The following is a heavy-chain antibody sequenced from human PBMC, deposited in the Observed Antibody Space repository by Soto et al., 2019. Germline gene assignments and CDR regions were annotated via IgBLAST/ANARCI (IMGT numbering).Heavy chain of an antibody. CDR3: ARPASGGSRDAFDV. CDR1: GYKFTSFW. CDR2: IDPTDSFT. J-gene: IGHJ3*01. V-gene: IGHV5-10-1*01. Sequence: GESLKISCKASGYKFTSFWLNWVRQTPGKGLEWLGRIDPTDSFTNYSPPFEGHVTISVDRSISTAYLQWNSLQASDTAIYYCARPASGGSRDAFDVWGQGTTVTVSS. D-gene: IGHD2-15*01.